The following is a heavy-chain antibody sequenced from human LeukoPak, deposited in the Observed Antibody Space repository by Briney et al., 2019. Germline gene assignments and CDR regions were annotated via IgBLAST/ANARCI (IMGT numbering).Heavy chain of an antibody. D-gene: IGHD3-22*01. CDR3: AKNNDGDYYYE. Sequence: PGGSLRLSCAASGFTVSSNYMSWVRQAPGKGLEWVSGISSSGSGGNTYYADSVKGRFTISRDNSKNTLYLQMNNLRAEDTAVYYCAKNNDGDYYYEWGQGTLVTVSS. CDR2: ISSSGSGGNT. V-gene: IGHV3-23*01. CDR1: GFTVSSNY. J-gene: IGHJ4*02.